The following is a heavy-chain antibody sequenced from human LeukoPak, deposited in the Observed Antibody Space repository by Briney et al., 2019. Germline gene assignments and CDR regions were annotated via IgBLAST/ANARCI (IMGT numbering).Heavy chain of an antibody. CDR1: GFTFSSYS. V-gene: IGHV3-48*02. D-gene: IGHD3-3*02. CDR2: ISSGSSTI. Sequence: PGGSLRLSCAASGFTFSSYSMNWVRQAPGKGLEWVSYISSGSSTIYYADSVKGRFSISRDNAKNSLHLQMNSLRDEDTAVYYCARDYIFCLDYWGQGTLVTVSS. J-gene: IGHJ4*02. CDR3: ARDYIFCLDY.